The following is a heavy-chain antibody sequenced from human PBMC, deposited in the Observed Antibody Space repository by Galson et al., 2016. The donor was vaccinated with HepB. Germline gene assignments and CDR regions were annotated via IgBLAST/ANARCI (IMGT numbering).Heavy chain of an antibody. CDR1: GFTFRMYS. Sequence: SLRLSCAASGFTFRMYSIHWIRQAPGKGLEWVAVIAGSGRGQYYADSVRGRFTISRDNSKNTVDLQMSSLRPDDTAVYYCAKEDFCSRTGCPAGYWGQGSLVTVSS. V-gene: IGHV3-30*04. J-gene: IGHJ4*02. CDR3: AKEDFCSRTGCPAGY. D-gene: IGHD2-2*01. CDR2: IAGSGRGQ.